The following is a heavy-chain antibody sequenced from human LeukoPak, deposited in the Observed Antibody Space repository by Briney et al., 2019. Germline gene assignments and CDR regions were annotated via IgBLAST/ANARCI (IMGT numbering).Heavy chain of an antibody. J-gene: IGHJ4*02. CDR2: IYSGGST. D-gene: IGHD6-13*01. CDR3: AKERQCSSWGCFDC. V-gene: IGHV3-66*01. CDR1: GFTVSSNY. Sequence: GGSLRPSCAASGFTVSSNYMSWVRQAPGEWLEWVSVIYSGGSTYYAVSVKGRFTISRDNSKNTLFLQMNSLRAEDTAVYYCAKERQCSSWGCFDCWGQGTLVTVSS.